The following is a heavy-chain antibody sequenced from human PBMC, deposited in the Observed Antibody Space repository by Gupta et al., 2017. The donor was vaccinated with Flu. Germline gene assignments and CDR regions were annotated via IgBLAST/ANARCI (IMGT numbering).Heavy chain of an antibody. CDR2: ISWNSDII. CDR3: AKPYFSSARCYLGDAFDI. D-gene: IGHD2-2*01. Sequence: VQLDRSLRLSCAASGFTFDDYAMHWVRQAPGKGLEWVSGISWNSDIIGYADSVKGRFTISRDNAKNSLYLQMNSLRAEDTALYYCAKPYFSSARCYLGDAFDIWGQGTMVTVYS. CDR1: GFTFDDYA. J-gene: IGHJ3*02. V-gene: IGHV3-9*01.